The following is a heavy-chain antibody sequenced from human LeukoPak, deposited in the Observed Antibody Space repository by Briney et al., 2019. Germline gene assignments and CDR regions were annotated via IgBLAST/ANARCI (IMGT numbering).Heavy chain of an antibody. CDR3: ARDKPPGPDGSGSGYYYGMDV. D-gene: IGHD3-10*01. CDR2: INPSGGST. V-gene: IGHV1-46*01. CDR1: GYTFTSYY. J-gene: IGHJ6*02. Sequence: ASVKVSCKASGYTFTSYYMHWVRQAPGQGLEWMGIINPSGGSTSYAQKFQGRVTMTRDTSTSTVYMELSSLRSEDTAVYYCARDKPPGPDGSGSGYYYGMDVWGQGTTVTVSS.